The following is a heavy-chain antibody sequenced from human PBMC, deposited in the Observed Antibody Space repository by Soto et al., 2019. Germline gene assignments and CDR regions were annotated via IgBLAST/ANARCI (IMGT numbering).Heavy chain of an antibody. CDR1: EGPFSSYA. CDR2: IIPIFGTE. CDR3: ASAKGPIAVAAPAASPYYFDY. Sequence: QVQLVQSGAEVKKPGSSVQFSCKASEGPFSSYAISWVRQAPGQGLEWLGGIIPIFGTENYGQKVQGRVTITGDESTSTAYMELSSLRSEDRAVYYCASAKGPIAVAAPAASPYYFDYWGQGILGTVSS. V-gene: IGHV1-69*01. J-gene: IGHJ4*02. D-gene: IGHD6-19*01.